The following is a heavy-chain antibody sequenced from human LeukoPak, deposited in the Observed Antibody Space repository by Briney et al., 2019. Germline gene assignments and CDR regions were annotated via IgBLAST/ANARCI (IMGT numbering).Heavy chain of an antibody. V-gene: IGHV1-2*02. CDR1: GYTFTGYY. Sequence: ASVKVSCKASGYTFTGYYMHWVRQAPGQGLEWMGWIKPNSGGANYAQKFQGRVTMTRDTSISTAYMELSRLRSDDTAVYYCARLTRGVPFWGSYRWDLDYWGQGTLVTVSS. CDR2: IKPNSGGA. D-gene: IGHD3-16*02. CDR3: ARLTRGVPFWGSYRWDLDY. J-gene: IGHJ4*02.